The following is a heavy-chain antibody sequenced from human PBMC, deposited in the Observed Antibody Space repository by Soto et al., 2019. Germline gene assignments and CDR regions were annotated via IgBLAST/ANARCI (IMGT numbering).Heavy chain of an antibody. V-gene: IGHV4-30-2*01. CDR2: IYHSGST. J-gene: IGHJ4*02. D-gene: IGHD5-12*01. CDR1: GGSISSGGYS. Sequence: SETLSLTCAVSGGSISSGGYSWSWIRQPPGKGLEWIGYIYHSGSTYYNPSLKSRVTISVDRSKNQFSLKLSSVTAADTAVYYCARRRVGGYNYYYFDYWGQGTLVTVSS. CDR3: ARRRVGGYNYYYFDY.